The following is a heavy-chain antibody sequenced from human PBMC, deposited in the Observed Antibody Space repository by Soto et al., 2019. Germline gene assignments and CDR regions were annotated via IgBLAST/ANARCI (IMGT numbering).Heavy chain of an antibody. CDR1: GYTFTSYG. V-gene: IGHV1-18*01. J-gene: IGHJ4*02. CDR2: ISAYNGNT. Sequence: QVQLVQSGAEVKKPRASVKVSCKASGYTFTSYGVSWVRQAPGQGLEWMGWISAYNGNTKYAQKLQGRVTMTTDTSTNTAYMDLRSLRSDDTAVYSCARDSPPVVYWGQGTRVTVSS. CDR3: ARDSPPVVY.